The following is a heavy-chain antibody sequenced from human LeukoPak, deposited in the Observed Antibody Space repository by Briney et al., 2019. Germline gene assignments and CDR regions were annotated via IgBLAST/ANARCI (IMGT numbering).Heavy chain of an antibody. V-gene: IGHV4-39*01. Sequence: SETLSLTCTVSGGSISSSSYYWGWIRQPPGKGLEWIGSIYYSGSTYYNPSLKSRVTISVDTSKNQFSLKLSSVTAADTAVYYCARRPLNYYYDSSGYYPLDYWGQGTLVTVSS. CDR3: ARRPLNYYYDSSGYYPLDY. CDR2: IYYSGST. CDR1: GGSISSSSYY. J-gene: IGHJ4*02. D-gene: IGHD3-22*01.